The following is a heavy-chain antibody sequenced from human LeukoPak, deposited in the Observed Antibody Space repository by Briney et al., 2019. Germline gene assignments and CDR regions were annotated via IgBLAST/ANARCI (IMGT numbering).Heavy chain of an antibody. CDR1: GFTFSSYS. CDR3: ARDPIAAAASGGDY. D-gene: IGHD6-13*01. J-gene: IGHJ4*02. Sequence: GSLRLSCAASGFTFSSYSMNWVRQAPGKGLEWVSSITSKSSYTYYADSVKGRFTISRDNAKNSLYLQMNSLRAEDTAVYYCARDPIAAAASGGDYWGQGTLVTVSS. V-gene: IGHV3-21*01. CDR2: ITSKSSYT.